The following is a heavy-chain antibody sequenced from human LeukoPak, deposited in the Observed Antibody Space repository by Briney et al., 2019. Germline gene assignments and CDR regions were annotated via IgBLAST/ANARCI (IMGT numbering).Heavy chain of an antibody. CDR2: ISTNGGRT. V-gene: IGHV3-23*01. D-gene: IGHD4-17*01. Sequence: GGSLRLSCAASGFTFNTYAVNWVRQAPGKGLEWVSAISTNGGRTYYADSVKGRFTISRDNSKNTLYLQMNGLRGEVTAEYYCTTGGNGDPVAEVADIWGQGTMVTVSS. CDR1: GFTFNTYA. CDR3: TTGGNGDPVAEVADI. J-gene: IGHJ3*02.